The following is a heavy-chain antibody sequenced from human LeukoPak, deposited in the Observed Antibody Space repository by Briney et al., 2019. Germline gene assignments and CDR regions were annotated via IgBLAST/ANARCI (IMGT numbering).Heavy chain of an antibody. CDR3: AKAQGYLDY. J-gene: IGHJ4*02. CDR1: VFAFSRYG. CDR2: ISGSGGKT. V-gene: IGHV3-23*01. Sequence: GGSLRLSCAPSVFAFSRYGIVWVRQAPGRGLEWVSGISGSGGKTYYGDSVKGRFTISRDNSKNTVYLQMNSLRAEDTAVYYCAKAQGYLDYWGQGTLATVSS.